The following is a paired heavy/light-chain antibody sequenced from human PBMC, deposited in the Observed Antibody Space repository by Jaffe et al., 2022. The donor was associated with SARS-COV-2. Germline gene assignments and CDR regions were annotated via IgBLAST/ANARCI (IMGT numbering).Heavy chain of an antibody. V-gene: IGHV1-46*01. CDR1: GYTFTNFY. D-gene: IGHD2-15*01. CDR3: GIAAVIGNYYYYGMDV. CDR2: INPSVGTV. J-gene: IGHJ6*02. Sequence: QVQLVQSGAEVRKPGASVKISCKASGYTFTNFYQHWVRQAPGQGLEWVGIINPSVGTVKYAQKFEGRVTMTRDTSTSTVYMDLSSLRSDDTAVYYCGIAAVIGNYYYYGMDVWGQGTTVTVS.
Light chain of an antibody. CDR2: DAS. J-gene: IGKJ1*01. CDR1: QSVGSF. CDR3: QQRSDWPPAWT. V-gene: IGKV3-11*01. Sequence: EIVLTQSPATLSLSPGERATLSCRASQSVGSFLVWYQQKPGQTPRLLIYDASNRATGIPARFSGSGSGTDFTLTISNLEPEDSAFYYCQQRSDWPPAWTFGQGTKVEIK.